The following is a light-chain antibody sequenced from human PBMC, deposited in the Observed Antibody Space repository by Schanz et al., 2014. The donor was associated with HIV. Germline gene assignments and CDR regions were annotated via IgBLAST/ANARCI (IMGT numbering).Light chain of an antibody. V-gene: IGKV1-5*03. CDR2: TAS. CDR1: QYISSW. J-gene: IGKJ1*01. Sequence: DIQMTQSPSTLSAFVGDRVTLTCRASQYISSWLAWYQQKPGKAPELLIYTASTLESGVPPRFSGSGSGTEFTLTISGLQPDDFATYYCQQYITYPWTFGQGTTVEIK. CDR3: QQYITYPWT.